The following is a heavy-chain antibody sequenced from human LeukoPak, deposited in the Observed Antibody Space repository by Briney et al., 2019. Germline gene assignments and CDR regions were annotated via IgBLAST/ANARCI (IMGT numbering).Heavy chain of an antibody. D-gene: IGHD6-13*01. CDR1: GLTFSNYA. V-gene: IGHV3-23*01. CDR2: ITGGGDDT. CDR3: ARDGSYSSSWYFDY. J-gene: IGHJ4*02. Sequence: GGSLRLSCAASGLTFSNYAMSWVRQAPGKGLEWVSSITGGGDDTYYADSVKGRFIISRDNSKNTLYLQMNSLRAEDTAVYYCARDGSYSSSWYFDYWGQGTLVTVSS.